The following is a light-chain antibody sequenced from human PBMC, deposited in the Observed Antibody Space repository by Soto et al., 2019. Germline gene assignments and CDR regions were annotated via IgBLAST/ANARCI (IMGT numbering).Light chain of an antibody. CDR3: QQAYSFPIT. CDR1: QDIASY. Sequence: DSQVTQSPPSVSASVGDRLTLACRASQDIASYLAWYQHKPGRTPELLIHRASRLQSGVPARFSGSGSGTDFTLSINSLQPEDFATYYCQQAYSFPITFGQGTRLDIK. CDR2: RAS. J-gene: IGKJ5*01. V-gene: IGKV1D-12*01.